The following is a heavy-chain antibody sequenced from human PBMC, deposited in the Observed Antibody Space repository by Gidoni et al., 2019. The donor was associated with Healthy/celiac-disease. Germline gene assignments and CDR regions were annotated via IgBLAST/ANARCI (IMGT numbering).Heavy chain of an antibody. Sequence: EVQLLESGGGLVQPGGSLRLCCAASGFTFSSYAMSWVRPAPGKGLEWVSAISGSGGSTYYADSVKGRFTISRDNSKNTLYLQMNSLRAEDTAVYYCAKKDPYCGGDCYSVPPFPYYGMDVWGQGTTVTVSS. D-gene: IGHD2-21*02. CDR1: GFTFSSYA. CDR2: ISGSGGST. CDR3: AKKDPYCGGDCYSVPPFPYYGMDV. J-gene: IGHJ6*02. V-gene: IGHV3-23*01.